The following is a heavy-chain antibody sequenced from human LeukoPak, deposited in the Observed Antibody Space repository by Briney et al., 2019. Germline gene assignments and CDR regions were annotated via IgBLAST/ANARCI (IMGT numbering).Heavy chain of an antibody. V-gene: IGHV4-4*07. CDR3: ARGNNWNDHDAFDI. CDR2: SYTSGTT. Sequence: SETLSLTCTVSGGSMNPYTWTWIRQPAGKGLEWIGGSYTSGTTNYHRSLESRVTMSVDTSKNQFSLKLTSVTVADTAVYYCARGNNWNDHDAFDIWGQGTLVTVSS. CDR1: GGSMNPYT. J-gene: IGHJ3*02. D-gene: IGHD1-1*01.